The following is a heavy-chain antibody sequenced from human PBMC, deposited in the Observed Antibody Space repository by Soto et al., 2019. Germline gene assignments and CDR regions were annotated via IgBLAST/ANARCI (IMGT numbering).Heavy chain of an antibody. J-gene: IGHJ4*02. Sequence: GGSLKLSCAASGFTVSSNYMSWVRQAPGKGLEWVSVIYSGGSTYYADSVKGRFTISRDNSKNTLYLQMNSLRAEDTAVYYCASWATRYYDFWRGHFAYGGRGPLDTVSS. CDR3: ASWATRYYDFWRGHFAY. CDR2: IYSGGST. CDR1: GFTVSSNY. D-gene: IGHD3-3*01. V-gene: IGHV3-53*01.